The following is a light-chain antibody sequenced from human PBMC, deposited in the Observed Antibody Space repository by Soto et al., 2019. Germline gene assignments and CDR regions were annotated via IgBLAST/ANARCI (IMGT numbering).Light chain of an antibody. V-gene: IGKV1-5*01. CDR1: QSISNW. CDR2: HAS. Sequence: DIQMTQSPSTLSASVVDGVTITFRASQSISNWLAWYQQKPGTAPKVLIYHASNLQSGVPSRFSGSGSGTEFTLTISSLQSEDFAVYYCQKYNNWPRKFGQGTKVDIK. CDR3: QKYNNWPRK. J-gene: IGKJ1*01.